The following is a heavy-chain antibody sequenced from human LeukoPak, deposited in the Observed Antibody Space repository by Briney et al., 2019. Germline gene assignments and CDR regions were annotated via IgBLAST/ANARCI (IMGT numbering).Heavy chain of an antibody. CDR2: INHSGST. Sequence: PSETLFLTCAVYGGSFSGYYWSWIRQPPGKGLEWIGEINHSGSTNYNPSLKSRVTISVDTSKNQFSLKLSSVTAADTAVYYCARVRPRSVFDYWGQGTLVTVSS. J-gene: IGHJ4*02. CDR1: GGSFSGYY. CDR3: ARVRPRSVFDY. V-gene: IGHV4-34*01.